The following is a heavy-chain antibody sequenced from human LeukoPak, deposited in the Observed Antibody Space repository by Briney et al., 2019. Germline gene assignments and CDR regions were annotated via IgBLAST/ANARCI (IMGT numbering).Heavy chain of an antibody. CDR2: ISAYNGNT. CDR1: GGTFSSYA. J-gene: IGHJ4*02. V-gene: IGHV1-18*01. Sequence: ASVKVSCKASGGTFSSYAISWVRQAPGQGLEWMGWISAYNGNTNYAQKLQGRVTMTTDTSTSTAYMELRSLRSDDTAVYYCAIWGLTPLDYWGQGTLVTVSS. CDR3: AIWGLTPLDY. D-gene: IGHD7-27*01.